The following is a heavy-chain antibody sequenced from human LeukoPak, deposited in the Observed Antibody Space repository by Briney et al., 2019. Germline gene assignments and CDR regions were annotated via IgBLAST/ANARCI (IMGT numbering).Heavy chain of an antibody. CDR1: GFTFSGYY. CDR2: INSGGST. Sequence: SETLSLTCAVYGFTFSGYYRSWIRQAPGKGLEWVGEINSGGSTYYNPSLKSRVTISVDTSKNKFSLKLSSVTAADTAVYYCARGLVVRGVVWAFYYYMDVWGKGTTVTVSS. D-gene: IGHD3-10*01. CDR3: ARGLVVRGVVWAFYYYMDV. J-gene: IGHJ6*03. V-gene: IGHV4-34*01.